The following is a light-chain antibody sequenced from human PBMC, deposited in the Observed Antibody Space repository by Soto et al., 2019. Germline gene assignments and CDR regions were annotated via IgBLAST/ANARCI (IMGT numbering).Light chain of an antibody. CDR2: DAS. V-gene: IGKV3-11*01. CDR3: QQRRNWPPIT. Sequence: DIVLTSVPAAPFKSPREGAPRSCRASQSVSSNLAWYQQKPGQAPRLLIYDASTRATGIPPRFSGSGSGTDFTLTISSLEPEDFAVYYCQQRRNWPPITFGQATRVEI. J-gene: IGKJ5*01. CDR1: QSVSSN.